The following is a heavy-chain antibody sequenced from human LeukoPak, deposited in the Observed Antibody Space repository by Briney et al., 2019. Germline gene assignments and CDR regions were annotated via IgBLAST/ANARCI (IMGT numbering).Heavy chain of an antibody. V-gene: IGHV1-18*01. J-gene: IGHJ4*02. CDR2: LSAYNGNT. D-gene: IGHD1-1*01. CDR1: GYTFTSYG. CDR3: ARAHWREGYYFDY. Sequence: ASVKVSCKAPGYTFTSYGISWVRQAPGQGLEWMGWLSAYNGNTNYAQKLQGRVTVTTDTSTSTAYMELGSLRSDDTAVYYCARAHWREGYYFDYWGQGTLVTVSS.